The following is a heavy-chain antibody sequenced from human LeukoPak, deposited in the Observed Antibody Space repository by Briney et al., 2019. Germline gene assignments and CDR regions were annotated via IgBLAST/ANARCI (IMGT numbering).Heavy chain of an antibody. D-gene: IGHD5-12*01. Sequence: PSETLSLTCTVSGGSISSYYWSWIRQPPGKGLEWIGYIYYSGSTNYNPSLKSRVTISVDTSKNQFSLKLSSVTAADTAVYYCARELVAPSLEYYYYYYYMDVWGKGTTVTVSS. V-gene: IGHV4-59*01. CDR3: ARELVAPSLEYYYYYYYMDV. CDR2: IYYSGST. J-gene: IGHJ6*03. CDR1: GGSISSYY.